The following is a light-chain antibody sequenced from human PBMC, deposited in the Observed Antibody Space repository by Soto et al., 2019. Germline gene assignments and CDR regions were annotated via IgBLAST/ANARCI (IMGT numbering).Light chain of an antibody. CDR1: QSVSSN. Sequence: EIVMTQSPATLSVSPGERATLSCRASQSVSSNLAWYQQKPGQAPRLLIYGASTRETGIPARFSGSGSGTEFTLTISSLQSEDFAVYYCQQYNNWPLTFGPGTKVDIK. V-gene: IGKV3-15*01. CDR3: QQYNNWPLT. CDR2: GAS. J-gene: IGKJ3*01.